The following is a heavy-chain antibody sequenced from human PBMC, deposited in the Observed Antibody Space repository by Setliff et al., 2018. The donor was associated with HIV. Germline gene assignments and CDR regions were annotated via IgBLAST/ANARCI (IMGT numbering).Heavy chain of an antibody. D-gene: IGHD6-19*01. V-gene: IGHV4-39*01. CDR1: GVPTNTSTYY. CDR2: ISYSGKT. J-gene: IGHJ4*02. Sequence: PSETLSLTCIVSGVPTNTSTYYWGWIRQPPGKGLDWIGYISYSGKTYYNPSLKSRVTISVDTSKNHFSLRLNSGTAAETAIYYCARQGAVTGLRFDSWGPGALVTVSS. CDR3: ARQGAVTGLRFDS.